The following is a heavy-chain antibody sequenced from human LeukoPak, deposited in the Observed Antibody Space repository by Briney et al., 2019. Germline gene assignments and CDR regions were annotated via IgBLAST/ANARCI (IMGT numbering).Heavy chain of an antibody. CDR3: ARVGRLAARPIYYYYYMDV. D-gene: IGHD6-6*01. CDR2: ISSSGSTI. J-gene: IGHJ6*03. Sequence: PGGSLRLSCAASGFTFSDYYMSWIRQAPGKGLEWVSYISSSGSTIYYADSVKGRLTISRDNAKNSLYLQMNSLRAEDTAVYYCARVGRLAARPIYYYYYMDVWGKGTTVTVSS. V-gene: IGHV3-11*01. CDR1: GFTFSDYY.